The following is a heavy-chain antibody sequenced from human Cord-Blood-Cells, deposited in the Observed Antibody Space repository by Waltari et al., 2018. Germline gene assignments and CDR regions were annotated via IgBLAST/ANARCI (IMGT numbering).Heavy chain of an antibody. CDR1: GYTFTSYA. V-gene: IGHV1-3*01. D-gene: IGHD6-13*01. CDR3: AIPDHSRSWSDPDY. CDR2: INAGNGNT. Sequence: QVQLVQSGAEVKKPGASVKVSCKASGYTFTSYAMHWVRQAPGQRLEWMGWINAGNGNTKYSQKFQGRVTITSDTSASTAYMELSSLRSEDTAVYYCAIPDHSRSWSDPDYWGQGTLVTVSS. J-gene: IGHJ4*02.